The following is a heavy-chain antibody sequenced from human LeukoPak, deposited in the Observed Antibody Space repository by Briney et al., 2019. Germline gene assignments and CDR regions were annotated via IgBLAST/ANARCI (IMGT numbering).Heavy chain of an antibody. J-gene: IGHJ4*02. CDR3: AREGGPYRPLDY. CDR2: VNLQGST. CDR1: GGSITNTNY. Sequence: PSGTLSLTCGVSGGSITNTNYWTWVRQPPGKGLEWIGEVNLQGSTNYNPSLMGRVAISVDTSENHISLQLTSVTAADTAVYYCAREGGPYRPLDYSGQGTLVTVSS. V-gene: IGHV4-4*02.